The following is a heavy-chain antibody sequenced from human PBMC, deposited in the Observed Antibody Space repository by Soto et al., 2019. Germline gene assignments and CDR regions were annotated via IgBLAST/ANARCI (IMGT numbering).Heavy chain of an antibody. CDR3: AKAAGSSWGTEHFQH. V-gene: IGHV3-23*01. J-gene: IGHJ1*01. CDR1: GFTFSSYA. D-gene: IGHD6-13*01. Sequence: EVQLLESGGGLVQPGGSLRLSCAASGFTFSSYAMSWVRQAPGKGLEWVSLITGSGGDTYYADSVKARFTISSDNSRNKLYLQMNSLRAEDTAVYYCAKAAGSSWGTEHFQHWGQGTLVTVSS. CDR2: ITGSGGDT.